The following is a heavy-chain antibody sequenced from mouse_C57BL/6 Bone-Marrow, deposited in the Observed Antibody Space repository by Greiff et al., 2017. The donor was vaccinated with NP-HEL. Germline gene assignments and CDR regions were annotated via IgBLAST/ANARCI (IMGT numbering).Heavy chain of an antibody. D-gene: IGHD2-3*01. Sequence: VQLQQPGAELVRPGTSVKLSCKASGYTFTSYWMHWVKQRPGQGLEWIGVINPSDSYTNYNQKFKGKATLTVDTSSSTAYMQLSSLTSEYSAVYDCARLGWSLDFYYWGQGTTLTVSS. CDR1: GYTFTSYW. J-gene: IGHJ2*01. V-gene: IGHV1-59*01. CDR2: INPSDSYT. CDR3: ARLGWSLDFYY.